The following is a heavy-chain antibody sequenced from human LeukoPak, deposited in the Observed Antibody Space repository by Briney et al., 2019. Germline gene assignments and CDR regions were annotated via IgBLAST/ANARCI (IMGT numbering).Heavy chain of an antibody. V-gene: IGHV4-59*01. Sequence: SETLSLTCTVSGGPISDFYWSWIRQSPEKGLEWIGNIFYSGNTNYNPSLRSRVTITVDTSKKQFSLRLTSVTAADTAVYYCARLRSGSTPPPPYYYYGLDVWGQGTTVTVSS. CDR2: IFYSGNT. CDR1: GGPISDFY. CDR3: ARLRSGSTPPPPYYYYGLDV. D-gene: IGHD1-26*01. J-gene: IGHJ6*02.